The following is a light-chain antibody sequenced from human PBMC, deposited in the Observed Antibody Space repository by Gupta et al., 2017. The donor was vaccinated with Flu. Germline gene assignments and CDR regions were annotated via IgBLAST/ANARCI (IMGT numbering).Light chain of an antibody. J-gene: IGLJ3*02. V-gene: IGLV2-8*01. CDR3: SPYVGGIHVWV. Sequence: VTISCTGTISDVGGWNYVSWYQQHPGKAPKLIIYEVTKRPSGVPDRFSGSKSGNTASLTVSRLQVEDEADYYCSPYVGGIHVWVLGGGTKLTVL. CDR1: ISDVGGWNY. CDR2: EVT.